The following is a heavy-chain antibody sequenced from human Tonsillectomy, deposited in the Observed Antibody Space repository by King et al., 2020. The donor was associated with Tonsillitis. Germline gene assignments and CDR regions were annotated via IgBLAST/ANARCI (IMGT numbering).Heavy chain of an antibody. CDR3: ARGPRSLPRAYYYYGMDV. CDR1: GDSFSDYY. V-gene: IGHV4-34*01. Sequence: VQLPQWGAGLLKPSETLSLTCAVYGDSFSDYYWSWIRQPPGKGLEWIGEINHSGSTKYNPSLKSRVTISVDTSKNQFSLNLSSVTAADTAVYYCARGPRSLPRAYYYYGMDVWGQGTTVTVAS. J-gene: IGHJ6*02. CDR2: INHSGST.